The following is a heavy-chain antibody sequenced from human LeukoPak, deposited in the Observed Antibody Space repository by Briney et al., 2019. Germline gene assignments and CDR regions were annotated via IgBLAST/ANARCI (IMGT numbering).Heavy chain of an antibody. Sequence: GGSLRLSCAASGLSVSINYMSWVRQAPGKGLEWVSVIYSGGTTDYVDSVKGRFTISRDNSKNTLFLQMNSLRVEDTAVYYCARVPGAYGSGTYYVWGQGTRVTVSS. CDR1: GLSVSINY. D-gene: IGHD3-10*01. J-gene: IGHJ4*02. CDR3: ARVPGAYGSGTYYV. CDR2: IYSGGTT. V-gene: IGHV3-53*01.